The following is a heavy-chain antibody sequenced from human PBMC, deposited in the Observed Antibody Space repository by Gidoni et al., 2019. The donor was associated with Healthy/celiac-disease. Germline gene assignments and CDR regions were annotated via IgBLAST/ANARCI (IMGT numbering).Heavy chain of an antibody. CDR3: ARAIQLQPFDY. CDR1: GGSFSGYY. Sequence: QVQLQQWGAGLLKPSETLSLTCAVYGGSFSGYYWSWIRQPPGKGLEWIGEINHSGSTNYNPSLKSRVTISVDTSKNQFSLKLSSVTAADTAVYYCARAIQLQPFDYWGQGTLVTVSS. D-gene: IGHD5-18*01. V-gene: IGHV4-34*01. CDR2: INHSGST. J-gene: IGHJ4*02.